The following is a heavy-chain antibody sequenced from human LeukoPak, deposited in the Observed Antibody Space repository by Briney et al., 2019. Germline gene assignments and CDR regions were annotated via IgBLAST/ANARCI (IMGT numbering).Heavy chain of an antibody. Sequence: PSGTLSLTCTVSGGSINSGTYYWSWIRQPAGKGLEWIGRMYTSGSTNYNPSLESRVTISVDTSKNQLSLKLSSVTAADTAVYYCARGEKGSSSGSINYWGQGTLVTVSS. V-gene: IGHV4-61*02. CDR2: MYTSGST. CDR3: ARGEKGSSSGSINY. CDR1: GGSINSGTYY. J-gene: IGHJ4*02. D-gene: IGHD6-6*01.